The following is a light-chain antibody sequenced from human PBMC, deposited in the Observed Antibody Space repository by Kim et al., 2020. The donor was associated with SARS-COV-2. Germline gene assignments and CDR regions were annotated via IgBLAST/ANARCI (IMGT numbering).Light chain of an antibody. V-gene: IGKV2-28*01. J-gene: IGKJ2*01. CDR1: QSLLHSNGYNY. Sequence: DIVMTQSPLSPPVTPGEPASISCRSSQSLLHSNGYNYLNWYLQKPGQSPQLLIYLGSNRASGVPDRFSGSGSGTDFTLKISRVEAEDVGVYYCMQVLQTPYTFGQGTKLEI. CDR2: LGS. CDR3: MQVLQTPYT.